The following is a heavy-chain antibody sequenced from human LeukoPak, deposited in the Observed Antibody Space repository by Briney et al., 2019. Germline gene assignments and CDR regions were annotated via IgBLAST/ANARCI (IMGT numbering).Heavy chain of an antibody. CDR3: ARDLHRVVVRGVPHYYYYMDV. Sequence: ASVKVSCKASGYTFTGYYMHWVRQAPGHGLEWMGWINPDSGGTNYAQKFQGRVTMTRDTSINTAYMELSRLRSDDTAVYYCARDLHRVVVRGVPHYYYYMDVWGKGTTVTISS. D-gene: IGHD3-10*01. V-gene: IGHV1-2*02. CDR2: INPDSGGT. CDR1: GYTFTGYY. J-gene: IGHJ6*03.